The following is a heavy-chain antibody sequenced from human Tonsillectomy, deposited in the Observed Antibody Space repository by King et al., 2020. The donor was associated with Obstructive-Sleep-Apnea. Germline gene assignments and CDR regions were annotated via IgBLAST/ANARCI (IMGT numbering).Heavy chain of an antibody. D-gene: IGHD6-19*01. V-gene: IGHV2-5*02. J-gene: IGHJ4*02. CDR1: GFSLSTSGVG. Sequence: TLKESGPTLVKPTQTLTLTCTFSGFSLSTSGVGVGWIRQAPGKALEWLALIYFDDAKCYSPSLKSRLTITKDTPENQVVLTKTNMDPVDTATYYFAHRSSGGPSGFDYWGQGTLVTVSS. CDR2: IYFDDAK. CDR3: AHRSSGGPSGFDY.